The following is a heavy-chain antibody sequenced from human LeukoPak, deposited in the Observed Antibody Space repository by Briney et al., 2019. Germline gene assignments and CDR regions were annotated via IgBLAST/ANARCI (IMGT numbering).Heavy chain of an antibody. CDR2: ISAYNGNT. Sequence: GASVKVSCKASGYTFTSYDISWVRQAPGQGLEWMGWISAYNGNTNYAQKLQGRVTMTTDTSTSTAYMELRSLRSDDTAVYYCARDGRIFEAGVLKFDYWGQGTLVTVSS. D-gene: IGHD2-15*01. J-gene: IGHJ4*02. V-gene: IGHV1-18*01. CDR3: ARDGRIFEAGVLKFDY. CDR1: GYTFTSYD.